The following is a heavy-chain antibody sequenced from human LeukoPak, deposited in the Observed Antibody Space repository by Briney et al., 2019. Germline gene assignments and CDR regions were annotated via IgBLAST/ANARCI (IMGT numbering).Heavy chain of an antibody. CDR2: IIPIFGTA. CDR3: ARTGIAAAGTFDY. Sequence: ASVKVSCKASGGTFSSYAISWVRQAPGQGLEWMGGIIPIFGTANYAQKFQGRVTITAGESTSTAYMELSSLRSEDTAVYYCARTGIAAAGTFDYWGQGTLVTVSS. D-gene: IGHD6-13*01. V-gene: IGHV1-69*13. J-gene: IGHJ4*02. CDR1: GGTFSSYA.